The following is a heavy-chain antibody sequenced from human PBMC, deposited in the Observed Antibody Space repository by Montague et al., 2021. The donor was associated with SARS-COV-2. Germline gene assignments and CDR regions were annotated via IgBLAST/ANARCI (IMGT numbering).Heavy chain of an antibody. CDR3: ARDLGTVYDFWSTSYGMDV. CDR1: GGSISSGGYY. CDR2: IYYSGST. J-gene: IGHJ6*02. V-gene: IGHV4-31*03. Sequence: TLSLTCTVSGGSISSGGYYWGWIRQHPGKGLEWIGYIYYSGSTYYNPSLKSRVTISVDTPKNQFSLKLSSVTAADTAVYYCARDLGTVYDFWSTSYGMDVWGQGTTVTVSS. D-gene: IGHD3-3*01.